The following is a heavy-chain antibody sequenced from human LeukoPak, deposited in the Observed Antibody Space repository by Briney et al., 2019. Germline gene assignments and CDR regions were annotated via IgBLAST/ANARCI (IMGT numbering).Heavy chain of an antibody. CDR3: ARGQVVEMATHRSHDLDYYYYYMDV. J-gene: IGHJ6*03. V-gene: IGHV1-69*06. CDR2: IIPIFGTA. D-gene: IGHD5-24*01. CDR1: GGTFSSYA. Sequence: GASVKVSCKASGGTFSSYAISWARQAPGQGLEWMGGIIPIFGTANYAQKFQGRVTITADKSTSTAYMELSSLRSEDTAVYYCARGQVVEMATHRSHDLDYYYYYMDVWGKGTTVTVSS.